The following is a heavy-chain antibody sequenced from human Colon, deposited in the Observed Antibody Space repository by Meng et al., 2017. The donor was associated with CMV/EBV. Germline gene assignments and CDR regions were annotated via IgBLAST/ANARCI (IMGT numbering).Heavy chain of an antibody. V-gene: IGHV3-66*02. CDR3: ARDGNDCIDGVCYYYYYGMDV. J-gene: IGHJ6*02. CDR1: GFTVSSNY. D-gene: IGHD2-8*01. CDR2: IYSGGST. Sequence: GESLKISCAASGFTVSSNYMTWVRQAPGKGLEWVSVIYSGGSTQYADSVKGRFTISRDNSKNTLYLQMHGLRAEDTAVYYCARDGNDCIDGVCYYYYYGMDVWGQGTTVTVSS.